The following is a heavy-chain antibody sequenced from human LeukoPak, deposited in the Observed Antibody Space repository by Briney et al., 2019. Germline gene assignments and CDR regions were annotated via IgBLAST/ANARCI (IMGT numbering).Heavy chain of an antibody. CDR1: GFTFSSFD. V-gene: IGHV3-30*03. CDR3: AIDFEGATGY. CDR2: ISYDGSNK. J-gene: IGHJ4*02. Sequence: PGRSLRLSCAASGFTFSSFDMLWVRQAPGKGLEWVALISYDGSNKYYVDSVKGRFTISRDNSKNTLYLQMNSLRADDTAVYYCAIDFEGATGYWGQGTLVTVSS. D-gene: IGHD1-26*01.